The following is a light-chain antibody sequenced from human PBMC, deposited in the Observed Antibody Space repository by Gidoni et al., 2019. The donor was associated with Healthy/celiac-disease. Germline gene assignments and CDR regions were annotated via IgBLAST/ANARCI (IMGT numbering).Light chain of an antibody. J-gene: IGKJ3*01. Sequence: EIVLTQSPGTLSLSPGERATLSCRASQSVSSSYLAWYQQKPGQAPRLLIYGASSRATGIPDRFSGSGSGTDFTLTISRLDPEDFAVYYCQQYGRSFXPXTKVDIK. CDR2: GAS. V-gene: IGKV3-20*01. CDR1: QSVSSSY. CDR3: QQYGRS.